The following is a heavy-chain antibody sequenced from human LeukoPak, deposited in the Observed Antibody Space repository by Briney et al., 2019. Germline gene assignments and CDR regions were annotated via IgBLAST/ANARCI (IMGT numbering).Heavy chain of an antibody. J-gene: IGHJ4*02. Sequence: SETLSLTCTVSGGSISGSSYYWGWIRQPPGKGLEWIGSIYYSGSTYYNPSLKSRVTISVDTSKNQFSLKLNSVTATDTAVYYCARTPRFDYWGQGTLVTVSS. CDR3: ARTPRFDY. CDR1: GGSISGSSYY. CDR2: IYYSGST. V-gene: IGHV4-39*01.